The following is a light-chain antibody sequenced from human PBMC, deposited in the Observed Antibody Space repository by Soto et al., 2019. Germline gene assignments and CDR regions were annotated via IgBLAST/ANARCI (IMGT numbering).Light chain of an antibody. J-gene: IGKJ4*01. Sequence: EFVLTQPPGTPSLSPGERATLSCRASQTVRNNYLAWYQQKPGQAPRLLIYDASSRATGIPDRFSGGGSGTDFTLTISRLEPEDFAVYYCQQFSSYPLTFGGGTKVDIK. CDR1: QTVRNNY. CDR3: QQFSSYPLT. CDR2: DAS. V-gene: IGKV3-20*01.